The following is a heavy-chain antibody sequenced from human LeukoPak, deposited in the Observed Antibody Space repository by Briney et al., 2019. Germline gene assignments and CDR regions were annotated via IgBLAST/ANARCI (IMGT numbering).Heavy chain of an antibody. CDR2: IIPIFGTA. Sequence: SVKVSCKASGGTFSSYAISWVRQAPGQGLEWMGGIIPIFGTANYAQKFQGRVTITTDESTSTAYMELSSLRSEDTAVYYCERPNYDSSGPFDYWGQGTLVTVSS. V-gene: IGHV1-69*05. D-gene: IGHD3-22*01. J-gene: IGHJ4*02. CDR3: ERPNYDSSGPFDY. CDR1: GGTFSSYA.